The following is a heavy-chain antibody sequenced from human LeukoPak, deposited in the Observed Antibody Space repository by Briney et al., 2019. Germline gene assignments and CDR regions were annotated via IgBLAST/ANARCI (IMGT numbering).Heavy chain of an antibody. D-gene: IGHD6-13*01. Sequence: ASVKVSCKASGYTFTGYYMHWVRQAPGQGLEWMGWINCGNGNTKYSQEFQGRVTITTDTSASTTYMHLSSLRSEDMAVYYCARARTISSNWGIDYWGQGTLVTVSS. CDR2: INCGNGNT. V-gene: IGHV1-3*03. J-gene: IGHJ4*02. CDR3: ARARTISSNWGIDY. CDR1: GYTFTGYY.